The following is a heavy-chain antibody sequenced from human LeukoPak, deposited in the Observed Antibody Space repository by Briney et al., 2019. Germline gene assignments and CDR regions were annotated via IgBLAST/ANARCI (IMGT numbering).Heavy chain of an antibody. D-gene: IGHD3-22*01. J-gene: IGHJ3*02. CDR3: ARDNGITMIVVVRDSLNAFDI. CDR1: GFTFSSYS. V-gene: IGHV3-21*01. CDR2: ISSSSSYI. Sequence: GGSLRLSCAASGFTFSSYSMNWVRQAPGKGLEWVSSISSSSSYIYYADSVKGRFTISGDNAKNSLYLQMNSLRAEDTAVYYCARDNGITMIVVVRDSLNAFDIWGQGTMVTVSS.